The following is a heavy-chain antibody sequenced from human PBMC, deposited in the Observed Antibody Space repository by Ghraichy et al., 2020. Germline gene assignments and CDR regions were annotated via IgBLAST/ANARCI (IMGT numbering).Heavy chain of an antibody. J-gene: IGHJ5*02. Sequence: SETLSLTCTVSGGSISSGDYYWSWIRQPPGKGLEWIGYIYYSGSTYYNPSLKSRVTISVDTSKNQFSLKLSSVTAADTAVYYCARDLYYYDSSGYYYHWFAPWGQGTLVTVSP. CDR2: IYYSGST. CDR1: GGSISSGDYY. CDR3: ARDLYYYDSSGYYYHWFAP. V-gene: IGHV4-30-4*01. D-gene: IGHD3-22*01.